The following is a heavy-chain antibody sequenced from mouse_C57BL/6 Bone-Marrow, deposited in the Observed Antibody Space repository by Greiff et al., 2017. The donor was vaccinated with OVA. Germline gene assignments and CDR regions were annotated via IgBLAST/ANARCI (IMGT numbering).Heavy chain of an antibody. CDR1: GYTFTSYG. CDR3: ARRGGRAMDY. D-gene: IGHD3-3*01. CDR2: IYPRSGNT. Sequence: VQLQQSGAELARPGASVKLSCKASGYTFTSYGISWVKQRTGQGLEWIGEIYPRSGNTYYNEKFKGKATLTADNYSSTAYMELRSLTSEDSAVDFCARRGGRAMDYWGQGTSVTVSS. J-gene: IGHJ4*01. V-gene: IGHV1-81*01.